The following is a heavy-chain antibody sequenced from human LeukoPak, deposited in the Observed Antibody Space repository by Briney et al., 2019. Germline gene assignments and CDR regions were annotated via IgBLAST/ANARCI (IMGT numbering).Heavy chain of an antibody. V-gene: IGHV3-7*01. CDR2: IKQDGSEK. CDR3: AKAVWFGELSLGY. CDR1: GFTFSSYW. D-gene: IGHD3-10*01. J-gene: IGHJ4*02. Sequence: GGSLRLSCAASGFTFSSYWMSWVRQAPGKGLEWVANIKQDGSEKYYVDSVKGRFTISRDNAKNSLYLQMNSLRAEDTAVYYCAKAVWFGELSLGYWGQGTLVTVSS.